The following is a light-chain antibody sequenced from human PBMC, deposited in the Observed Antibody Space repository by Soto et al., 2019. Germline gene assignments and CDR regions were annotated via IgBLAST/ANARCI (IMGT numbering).Light chain of an antibody. CDR2: DVS. Sequence: QSALTQPASVSGSPGQSITISCTGTTRDVGGYNYVSWYQQHPDKAPKLIIYDVSDRPSGISNRFSGSKSGNTASLTISGLQADDEADYYCSSFSTTTPLVFGGGTKVTVL. CDR3: SSFSTTTPLV. V-gene: IGLV2-14*03. CDR1: TRDVGGYNY. J-gene: IGLJ2*01.